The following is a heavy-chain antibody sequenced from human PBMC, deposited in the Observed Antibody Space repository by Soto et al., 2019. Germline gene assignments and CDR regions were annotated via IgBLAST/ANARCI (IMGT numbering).Heavy chain of an antibody. D-gene: IGHD3-10*01. V-gene: IGHV4-34*01. J-gene: IGHJ4*02. Sequence: QVQLQQWGAGLLKPSETLSLTCAVYGGSFSGYYWSWIRQPPGKGLEWIGEINHSGSTNYNPSLKSRVTISVDTSKNQFSLKLSSVTAADTAVYYCARGHYYGPPRYWGQGTLVTVSS. CDR1: GGSFSGYY. CDR2: INHSGST. CDR3: ARGHYYGPPRY.